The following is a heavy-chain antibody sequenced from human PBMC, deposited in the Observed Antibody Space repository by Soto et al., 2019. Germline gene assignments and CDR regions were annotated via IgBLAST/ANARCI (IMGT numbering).Heavy chain of an antibody. V-gene: IGHV4-30-2*01. Sequence: QQQLQESGSGLVKPLETLSLACTVSGLSIDRGAYSWSWIRQPPGKGLEWVGSISQGGDTCYNPSLASRVTISVDRPRNQFSLNLTSVTAADTAVYYCASLSGYRYYFDYWGQGILVTVSS. D-gene: IGHD2-15*01. CDR1: GLSIDRGAYS. CDR2: ISQGGDT. CDR3: ASLSGYRYYFDY. J-gene: IGHJ4*02.